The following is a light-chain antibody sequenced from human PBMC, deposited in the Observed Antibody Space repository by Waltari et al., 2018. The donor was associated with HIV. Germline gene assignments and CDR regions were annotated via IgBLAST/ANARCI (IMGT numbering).Light chain of an antibody. CDR1: KLGDRY. J-gene: IGLJ2*01. Sequence: SSELTQAPSVSVSPGQTASLTCPGDKLGDRYSSWYQQKTGRSPVQFNYQETKRPSGSPETFSGSNSGNTATLTIIGTQAMDEADYYCQVWDNSSAVVFGGGTKLTVL. CDR2: QET. V-gene: IGLV3-1*01. CDR3: QVWDNSSAVV.